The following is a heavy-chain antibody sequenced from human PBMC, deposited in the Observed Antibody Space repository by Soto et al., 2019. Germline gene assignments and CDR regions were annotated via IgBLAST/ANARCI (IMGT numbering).Heavy chain of an antibody. D-gene: IGHD3-10*02. CDR2: ISYGGDNK. Sequence: QVQLVESGGGVVQPGGSLRLSCAASGFTFSTSVMHWVRQAPGKGLEWVAIISYGGDNKYYADSVKGRFTISRDISENTLYLQMNSLRTEDTAVYYCAREEFEDVRGHFDYWGQGTLVSVSS. J-gene: IGHJ4*02. V-gene: IGHV3-30-3*01. CDR1: GFTFSTSV. CDR3: AREEFEDVRGHFDY.